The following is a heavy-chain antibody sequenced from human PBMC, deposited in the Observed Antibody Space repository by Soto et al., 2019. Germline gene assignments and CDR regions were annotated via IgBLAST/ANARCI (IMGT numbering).Heavy chain of an antibody. Sequence: GGSLRLSCAASGFTFSSYGMQWVRQAPGKGLEWVAVISYDGSNKYYADSVKGRFTISRDNSKNTLYLQMNSLRAEDTAVYYCAKFTRGSDLDALDIWGQGTMVTVSS. D-gene: IGHD3-10*01. CDR1: GFTFSSYG. CDR2: ISYDGSNK. V-gene: IGHV3-30*18. CDR3: AKFTRGSDLDALDI. J-gene: IGHJ3*02.